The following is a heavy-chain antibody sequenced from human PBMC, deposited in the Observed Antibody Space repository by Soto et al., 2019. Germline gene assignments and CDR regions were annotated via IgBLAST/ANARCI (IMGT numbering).Heavy chain of an antibody. V-gene: IGHV4-59*01. D-gene: IGHD3-22*01. J-gene: IGHJ4*02. CDR2: IYYSGST. CDR1: GGSISSYY. Sequence: SETLSLTCTVSGGSISSYYWSWIRQPPGKGLEWIGYIYYSGSTNYNPSLKSRVTISVDTSKNQFSLKLSSVTAADTAVYYCARDRGYYYDSSGYYYNHFDYWGQGTLVTVSS. CDR3: ARDRGYYYDSSGYYYNHFDY.